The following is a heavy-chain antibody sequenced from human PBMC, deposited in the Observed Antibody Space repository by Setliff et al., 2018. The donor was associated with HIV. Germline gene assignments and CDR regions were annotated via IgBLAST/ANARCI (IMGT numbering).Heavy chain of an antibody. D-gene: IGHD3-22*01. J-gene: IGHJ4*02. CDR1: GGSITSSY. V-gene: IGHV4-4*07. CDR3: ARGGSYDTFDY. CDR2: IYTSGST. Sequence: SETLSLTCTVSGGSITSSYWSWIRQPAGKVLEWIGRIYTSGSTNYNPSLKSRVTMSIDTSKKLFSLKLSSVTAADTAVYDCARGGSYDTFDYWGQGTLVTVSS.